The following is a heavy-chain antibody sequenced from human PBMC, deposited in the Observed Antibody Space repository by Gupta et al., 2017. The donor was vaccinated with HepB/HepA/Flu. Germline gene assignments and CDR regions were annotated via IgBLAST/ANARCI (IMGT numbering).Heavy chain of an antibody. CDR2: INPSGGST. CDR3: ARVLGLSSSWYSGWFDP. V-gene: IGHV1-46*01. Sequence: QVQLVQSGAEVKKPGASVQVSCKASGYTFTSYYMHWVRQAPGQGLEWMGIINPSGGSTSYAQKFQGRVTMTRDTSTSTVYMELSSLRSEDTAVYYCARVLGLSSSWYSGWFDPWGQGTLVTVPS. D-gene: IGHD6-13*01. J-gene: IGHJ5*02. CDR1: GYTFTSYY.